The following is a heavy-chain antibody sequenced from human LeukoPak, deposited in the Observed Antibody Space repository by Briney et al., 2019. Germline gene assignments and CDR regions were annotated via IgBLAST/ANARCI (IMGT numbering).Heavy chain of an antibody. CDR1: GFTFSSYA. Sequence: GGSLRLSCAASGFTFSSYAMHWVRQAPGKGLEWVAVIPYDGSNKYYADSVKGRFTISRDNSKNTLYLQMNSLRAEDTAVYYCARDIEQWLGPQYYFDYWGQGTLVTVSS. V-gene: IGHV3-30*04. CDR2: IPYDGSNK. J-gene: IGHJ4*02. CDR3: ARDIEQWLGPQYYFDY. D-gene: IGHD6-19*01.